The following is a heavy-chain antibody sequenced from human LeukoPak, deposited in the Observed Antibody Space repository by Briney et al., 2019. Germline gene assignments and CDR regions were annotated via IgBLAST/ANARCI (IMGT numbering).Heavy chain of an antibody. V-gene: IGHV1-18*01. J-gene: IGHJ4*02. D-gene: IGHD3-22*01. CDR3: ARGRRSITMIVVVQGSLTYYLDY. CDR2: ISAYNGNT. CDR1: GYTFTSYG. Sequence: ASVKVSCKASGYTFTSYGISWVRQAPGQGLEWMGWISAYNGNTNYAQKLQGRVTMTTDTSTSTAYMELRSLRSDDTAVYYCARGRRSITMIVVVQGSLTYYLDYWGQGTLVTVSS.